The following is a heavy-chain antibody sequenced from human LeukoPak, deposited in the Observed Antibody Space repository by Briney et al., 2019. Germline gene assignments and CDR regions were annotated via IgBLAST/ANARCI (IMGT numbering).Heavy chain of an antibody. V-gene: IGHV3-74*01. Sequence: GGSLRLSCAASGFPFSNYWMHWVRQSPGKGLVWVSRINSDGSSTSYADSVKGRFTISRDNAKNTVYLQMNSLRAEDTAVYYCATSRTFDYWGQGTLVTVSS. J-gene: IGHJ4*02. CDR1: GFPFSNYW. CDR3: ATSRTFDY. CDR2: INSDGSST.